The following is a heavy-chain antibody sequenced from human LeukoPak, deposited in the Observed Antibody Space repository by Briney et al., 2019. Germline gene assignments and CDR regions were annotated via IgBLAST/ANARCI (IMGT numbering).Heavy chain of an antibody. D-gene: IGHD1-26*01. CDR3: ARGHFGAGHY. Sequence: GGSLRLSCAASGFTFGNSYISWVRQAPGKGLEWVSLIYPSGNIYYADSVKGRFTISRDNSKNSLYLHMNSLRNEDTALYYCARGHFGAGHYWGQGTLVTVSS. CDR1: GFTFGNSY. V-gene: IGHV3-53*05. J-gene: IGHJ1*01. CDR2: IYPSGNI.